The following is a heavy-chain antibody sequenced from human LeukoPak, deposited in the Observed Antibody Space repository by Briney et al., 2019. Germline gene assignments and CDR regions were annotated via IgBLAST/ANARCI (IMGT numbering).Heavy chain of an antibody. CDR1: GFTFSSYW. V-gene: IGHV3-74*01. Sequence: GRSLRLSCAASGFTFSSYWMHWVRQAPGKGLVWVSRINSLGSDATYADSVKGRFTVSRDNAKNTLFLQMNSLRAEDTAVYYCVRVRRNDFYYFDHWGQGALVTVSS. D-gene: IGHD2-21*02. J-gene: IGHJ4*02. CDR2: INSLGSDA. CDR3: VRVRRNDFYYFDH.